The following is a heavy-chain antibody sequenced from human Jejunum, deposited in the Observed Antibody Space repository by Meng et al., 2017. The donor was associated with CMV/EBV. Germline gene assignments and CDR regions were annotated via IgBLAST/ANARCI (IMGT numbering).Heavy chain of an antibody. D-gene: IGHD3-3*01. Sequence: YGFTFSSCAMSWVRQAPGKGLGWVSTIVGGGGSTYYPDSVKGRFTISRDNYKNTLYLQMNSLRAEDTALYYCATYYTGNYYFFDFWGQGTLVTVSS. CDR1: GFTFSSCA. V-gene: IGHV3-23*01. CDR3: ATYYTGNYYFFDF. CDR2: IVGGGGST. J-gene: IGHJ4*02.